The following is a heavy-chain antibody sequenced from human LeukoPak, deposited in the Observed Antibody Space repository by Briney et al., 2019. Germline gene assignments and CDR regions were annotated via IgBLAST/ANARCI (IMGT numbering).Heavy chain of an antibody. CDR2: INPNSGGT. CDR3: ARLSITIFGVVIGDNYYMDA. J-gene: IGHJ6*03. CDR1: GYTFTGYY. V-gene: IGHV1-2*02. D-gene: IGHD3-3*01. Sequence: ASVKVSCKASGYTFTGYYMHWVRQAPGQGLEWMGWINPNSGGTNYAQKFQGRVTMTRDTSISTAYMELSRLRSDDTAVYYCARLSITIFGVVIGDNYYMDAWGKGTTVTVSS.